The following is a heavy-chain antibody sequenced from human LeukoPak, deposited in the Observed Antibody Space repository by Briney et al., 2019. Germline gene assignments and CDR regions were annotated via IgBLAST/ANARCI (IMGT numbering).Heavy chain of an antibody. J-gene: IGHJ6*02. CDR3: ATYKSPSGYDSEDYYYYGMDV. CDR2: INPNSGGT. V-gene: IGHV1-2*02. D-gene: IGHD5-12*01. CDR1: GYTFIDNY. Sequence: ASVKVSCKASGYTFIDNYMHWVRQAPGQGLEWMGWINPNSGGTNYAQKFQGRVTMTRDTSISTAYMELSRLRSDDTAVYYCATYKSPSGYDSEDYYYYGMDVWGQGTTVTVSS.